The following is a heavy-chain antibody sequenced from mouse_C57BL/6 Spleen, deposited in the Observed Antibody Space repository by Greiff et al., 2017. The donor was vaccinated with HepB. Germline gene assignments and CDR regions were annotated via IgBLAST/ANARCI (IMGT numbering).Heavy chain of an antibody. D-gene: IGHD3-2*02. CDR1: GYTFTDYY. Sequence: VQLQQSGPELVKPGASVKISCKASGYTFTDYYMNWVKQSHGKSLEWIGDINPNNGGTSYNQKFKGKATLTVDKSSSTAYMELRSLTSEDSAVYDCLQTAQDYLDYWGQGTTLTVSS. CDR3: LQTAQDYLDY. J-gene: IGHJ2*01. CDR2: INPNNGGT. V-gene: IGHV1-26*01.